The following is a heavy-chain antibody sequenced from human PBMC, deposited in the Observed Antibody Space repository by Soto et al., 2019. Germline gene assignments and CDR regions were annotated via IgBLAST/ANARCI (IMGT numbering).Heavy chain of an antibody. J-gene: IGHJ4*02. Sequence: EVQLVECGGGLLQPGGSLRLSCAASGFTFSNYWMHWVRQAPGKGLVWVSRINSDGSTTNYADSVKGRFTISRDNAKNMVYLQIDSLRAEDTAVYYCARGASGSYKLDYWGQGTLVTVSS. CDR2: INSDGSTT. CDR3: ARGASGSYKLDY. V-gene: IGHV3-74*01. D-gene: IGHD3-10*01. CDR1: GFTFSNYW.